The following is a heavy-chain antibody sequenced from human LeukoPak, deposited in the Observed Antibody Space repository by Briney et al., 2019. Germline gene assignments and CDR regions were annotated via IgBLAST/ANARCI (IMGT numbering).Heavy chain of an antibody. CDR3: AKARHCSSTSCVDAFDI. J-gene: IGHJ3*02. V-gene: IGHV3-23*01. CDR2: ISGSGGST. D-gene: IGHD2-2*01. Sequence: GGSLRLSCAASGFTFSSYAMSWVRQAPGKGLEWVSAISGSGGSTYYADSVKGRFTISRDNSKNTLYLQMNSLRAEDTAVYYCAKARHCSSTSCVDAFDIWGQWTMVTVSS. CDR1: GFTFSSYA.